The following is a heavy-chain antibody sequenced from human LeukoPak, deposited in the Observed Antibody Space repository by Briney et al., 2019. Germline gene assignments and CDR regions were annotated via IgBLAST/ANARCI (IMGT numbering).Heavy chain of an antibody. Sequence: PGGSLRLSFATSGFNFHRYTIHCVRHSPGKGLEWVSLARWAGGTTYYSYSVRGRFTISKDSGRNSVYLQVNSLTTDDTAFYFCAKELDTMFFDYWGQGALVTVSS. CDR2: ARWAGGTT. J-gene: IGHJ4*02. D-gene: IGHD3-10*02. CDR1: GFNFHRYT. V-gene: IGHV3-43*01. CDR3: AKELDTMFFDY.